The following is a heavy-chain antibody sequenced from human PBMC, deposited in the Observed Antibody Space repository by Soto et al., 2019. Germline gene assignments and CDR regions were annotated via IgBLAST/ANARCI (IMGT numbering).Heavy chain of an antibody. V-gene: IGHV3-74*01. CDR3: ARHGSGSYFDY. J-gene: IGHJ4*02. Sequence: EVQLVESGGGLVQPGGSLRLSCAASGFPFSNYWIHWVRQAPAKGVVWVSRINSDGRSTTYADSVKGRFTISRDNAKDTLYLQMNGLRAEDTAVYYCARHGSGSYFDYWGQGTLVTVYS. D-gene: IGHD3-10*01. CDR2: INSDGRST. CDR1: GFPFSNYW.